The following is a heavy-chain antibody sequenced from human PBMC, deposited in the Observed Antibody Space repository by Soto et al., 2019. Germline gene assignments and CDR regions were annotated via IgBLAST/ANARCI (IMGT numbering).Heavy chain of an antibody. V-gene: IGHV4-34*01. CDR3: ARGIAARPIDY. D-gene: IGHD6-6*01. Sequence: TSETLSLTCAVYGGSFSGYYWSWIRQPPGKGLEWIGEINHSGSTNYNPSLKSRVTISVDTSKNQFSLKLSSVTAADTAVYYCARGIAARPIDYWGQGTLVTVSS. CDR2: INHSGST. J-gene: IGHJ4*02. CDR1: GGSFSGYY.